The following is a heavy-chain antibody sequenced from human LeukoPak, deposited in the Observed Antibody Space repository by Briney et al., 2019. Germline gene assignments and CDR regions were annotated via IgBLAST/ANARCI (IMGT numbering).Heavy chain of an antibody. V-gene: IGHV3-21*01. CDR3: ARNSAGKSGYYFDY. CDR1: GFTFSSYS. J-gene: IGHJ4*02. Sequence: GGSLRLSCAASGFTFSSYSMNWVRQALGKGLEWDSSISSSSSYIYYADSVKGRFTISRDNAKNSLYLQMNSPRAEDTAVYYCARNSAGKSGYYFDYWGQGTLVTVSS. CDR2: ISSSSSYI. D-gene: IGHD6-13*01.